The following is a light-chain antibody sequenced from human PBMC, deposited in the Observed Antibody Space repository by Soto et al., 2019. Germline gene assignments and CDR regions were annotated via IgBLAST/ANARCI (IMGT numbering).Light chain of an antibody. J-gene: IGLJ1*01. Sequence: QSALTQPASVSGSPGQSITISFTGTYRDVGGYNFVSWYQHHPGKAPKLILYGVTNRPSGVSNRFSGSKSGDTASLTISGLQADDEADYYCSSYSRDSIPVLGTGTKVTVL. CDR2: GVT. CDR3: SSYSRDSIPV. V-gene: IGLV2-14*01. CDR1: YRDVGGYNF.